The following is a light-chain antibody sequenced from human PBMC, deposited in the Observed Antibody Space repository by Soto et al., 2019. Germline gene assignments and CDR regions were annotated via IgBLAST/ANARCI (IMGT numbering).Light chain of an antibody. Sequence: QSALTQPASVSGSPGQSITISCTGTSSDVGAYNYVSWYQQHSGKAPKLIIYEVTNRPSGVSNRFSASKSGNTASLTIFGLQAEDEDYYYCSSYTSSSSWVFGGGTQLTVL. CDR3: SSYTSSSSWV. J-gene: IGLJ3*02. CDR1: SSDVGAYNY. CDR2: EVT. V-gene: IGLV2-14*01.